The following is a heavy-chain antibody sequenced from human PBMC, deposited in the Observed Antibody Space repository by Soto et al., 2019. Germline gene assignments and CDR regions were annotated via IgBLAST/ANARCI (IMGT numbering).Heavy chain of an antibody. CDR1: GFSFSNYA. CDR2: ISGSGSTT. CDR3: AKDRVFDGVYSFDY. Sequence: EVQLLESGGGLVQPGGSLRLSCAASGFSFSNYAMNWVRQAPGKGLEWVSFISGSGSTTYYTDSVKGRFTISRDKSMNTLYLQMNSLRVEDAAVYYCAKDRVFDGVYSFDYWGQGPLVTVSS. D-gene: IGHD2-8*01. J-gene: IGHJ4*02. V-gene: IGHV3-23*01.